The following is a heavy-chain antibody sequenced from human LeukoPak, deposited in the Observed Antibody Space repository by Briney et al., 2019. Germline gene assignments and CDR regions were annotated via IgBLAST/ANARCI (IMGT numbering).Heavy chain of an antibody. D-gene: IGHD3-10*01. CDR3: ARELLWFGGGYFDY. Sequence: GGSLRLSCEASGFTFSSYAMHWVRQAPGKGLEWVSVIYSGGSTYYADSVKGRFTISRDNSKNMLYLPMNSLRAEDTAVYYCARELLWFGGGYFDYWGQGTLVTVSS. CDR1: GFTFSSYA. CDR2: IYSGGST. J-gene: IGHJ4*02. V-gene: IGHV3-53*01.